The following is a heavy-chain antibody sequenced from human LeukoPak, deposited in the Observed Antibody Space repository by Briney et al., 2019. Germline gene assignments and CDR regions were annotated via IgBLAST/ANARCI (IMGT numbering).Heavy chain of an antibody. J-gene: IGHJ6*03. CDR1: GFTFSSYG. V-gene: IGHV3-30*02. CDR2: IRYDGSNK. CDR3: AKDGGDAYYYMDV. Sequence: GGSLRLSCAASGFTFSSYGMHWVRQAPGKGLEWVAFIRYDGSNKYYADSVKGRFTISRDNSKNTLYLQMNSLRAEDTAVCYCAKDGGDAYYYMDVWGKGTTVTVSS. D-gene: IGHD3-10*01.